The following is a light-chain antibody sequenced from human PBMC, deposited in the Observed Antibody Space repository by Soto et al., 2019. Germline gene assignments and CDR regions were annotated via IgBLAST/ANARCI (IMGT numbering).Light chain of an antibody. CDR1: QSIGSL. V-gene: IGKV1-5*03. Sequence: DIQMAQPPATLSSSVGDRVTITCRASQSIGSLLAWYQQKPGKAPKFLMYEASSLGSGVPSRFTGTGSGTEFTLTISGLQPDDFATYYCQGYRTFGQGTKVDI. CDR3: QGYRT. J-gene: IGKJ1*01. CDR2: EAS.